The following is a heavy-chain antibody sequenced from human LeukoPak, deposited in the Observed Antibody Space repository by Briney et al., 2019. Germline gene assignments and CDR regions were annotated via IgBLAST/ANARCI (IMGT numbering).Heavy chain of an antibody. V-gene: IGHV1-69*05. D-gene: IGHD1-26*01. J-gene: IGHJ4*02. Sequence: SVKVSCKASGGTFSSYAISWVRQAPGQGLEWMGGIIPIFGTANYAQKFQGRVTITTDESTSTAYMELSSLRSEDTAVYYCAKGQVGATWYLDYWGQGTLVTVSS. CDR2: IIPIFGTA. CDR3: AKGQVGATWYLDY. CDR1: GGTFSSYA.